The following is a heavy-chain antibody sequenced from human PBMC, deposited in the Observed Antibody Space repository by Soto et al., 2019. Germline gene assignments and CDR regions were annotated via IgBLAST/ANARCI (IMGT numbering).Heavy chain of an antibody. J-gene: IGHJ6*02. CDR3: ARALITMVRGYYYYGMDV. D-gene: IGHD3-10*01. Sequence: ASVKVSCKASGGTFSSYAISWVRQAPGQGLEWMGGIIPIFGTANYAQKFQGRVTITADESTSTAYMELSSLRSEDTAVYYCARALITMVRGYYYYGMDVWGQGTTVTVSS. V-gene: IGHV1-69*13. CDR1: GGTFSSYA. CDR2: IIPIFGTA.